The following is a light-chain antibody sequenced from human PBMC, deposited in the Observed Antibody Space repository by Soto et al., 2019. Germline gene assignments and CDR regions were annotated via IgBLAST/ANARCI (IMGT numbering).Light chain of an antibody. CDR1: QTINNY. J-gene: IGKJ1*01. CDR2: ATS. CDR3: QQSYSSVWT. Sequence: DIQMTQSPSSLSASVGDRVTITCRTNQTINNYLNWYQQKPGKAPNLLIYATSNLQIGVPSRFSGSGSGTDFTLTISSLQSGDFATYYCQQSYSSVWTFGQGTKVEMK. V-gene: IGKV1-39*01.